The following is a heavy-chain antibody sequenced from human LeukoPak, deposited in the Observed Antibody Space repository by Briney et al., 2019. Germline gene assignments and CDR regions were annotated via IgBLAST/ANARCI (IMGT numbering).Heavy chain of an antibody. CDR1: GYSISSGYY. J-gene: IGHJ4*02. V-gene: IGHV4-38-2*01. CDR3: VRLAQCVGSSCFAVHC. D-gene: IGHD2-2*01. Sequence: SETLSLTCEVSGYSISSGYYWGWIRQPPGKGLEWIGSMYHSGSTYYNPSLQSRVTLSADTSNNQFSLRLTSVTAADTAVYYCVRLAQCVGSSCFAVHCWGQGTLVHVS. CDR2: MYHSGST.